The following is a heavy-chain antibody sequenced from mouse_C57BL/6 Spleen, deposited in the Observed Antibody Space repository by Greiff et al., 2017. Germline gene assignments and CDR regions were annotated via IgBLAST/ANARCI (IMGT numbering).Heavy chain of an antibody. CDR2: ISSGGDYI. CDR1: GFTFSSYA. V-gene: IGHV5-9-1*02. D-gene: IGHD1-3*01. J-gene: IGHJ1*03. Sequence: DVKLLESGEGLVKPGGSLKLSCAASGFTFSSYAMSWVRQTPEKRLEWVAYISSGGDYIYYADTVKGRFTISRDNARNTLYLQMSSLKSEDTAMYYCTRERSSYFDVWGTGTTVTVSS. CDR3: TRERSSYFDV.